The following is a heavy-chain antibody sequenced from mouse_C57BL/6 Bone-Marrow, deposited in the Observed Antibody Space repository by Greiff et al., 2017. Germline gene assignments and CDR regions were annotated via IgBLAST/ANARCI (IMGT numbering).Heavy chain of an antibody. Sequence: QVQLQQPGAELVMPGASVKLSCKAPGYTFTSYWMHWVKQRPGQGLEWIGEIDPSDSYTNYNQKFKGKSTLTVDKSSSTAYMQLSSLTSEDSAVYYCAREALYSNYAMDYWGQGTSVTVSS. D-gene: IGHD2-5*01. V-gene: IGHV1-69*01. CDR2: IDPSDSYT. CDR3: AREALYSNYAMDY. J-gene: IGHJ4*01. CDR1: GYTFTSYW.